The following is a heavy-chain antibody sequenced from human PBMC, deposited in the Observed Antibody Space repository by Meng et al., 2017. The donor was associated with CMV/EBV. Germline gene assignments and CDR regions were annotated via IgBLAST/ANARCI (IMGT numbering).Heavy chain of an antibody. CDR2: IKSKTDGGTT. J-gene: IGHJ6*02. V-gene: IGHV3-15*01. CDR1: GFTFSNAW. CDR3: TTDTVTTVTTSPMWYYYYYYGMDV. D-gene: IGHD4-11*01. Sequence: GGSLRLSCAASGFTFSNAWMSWVRQAPGKGLEWVGRIKSKTDGGTTDYAAPVKGRSTISRDDSKNTLYLQMNSLKTEDTAVYYCTTDTVTTVTTSPMWYYYYYYGMDVWGQGTTVTVSS.